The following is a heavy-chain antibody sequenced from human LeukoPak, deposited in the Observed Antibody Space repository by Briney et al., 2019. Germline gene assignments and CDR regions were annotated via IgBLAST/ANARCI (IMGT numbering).Heavy chain of an antibody. Sequence: KTSETLSLTCTVSGGSISSSSYYWGWIRQPPGKGLEWIGSIYYSGSTYYSPSLKSRVTISVDTSKNQFSLKLSSVTAADTAVYYCARFPNYYDSSGFRPNIDAFDIWGQGTMVTVSS. CDR3: ARFPNYYDSSGFRPNIDAFDI. V-gene: IGHV4-39*01. CDR1: GGSISSSSYY. J-gene: IGHJ3*02. CDR2: IYYSGST. D-gene: IGHD3-22*01.